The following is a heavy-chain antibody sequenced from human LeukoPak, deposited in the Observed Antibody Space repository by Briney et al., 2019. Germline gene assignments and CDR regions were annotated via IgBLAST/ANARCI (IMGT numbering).Heavy chain of an antibody. V-gene: IGHV3-33*08. CDR3: ARVSYCSSSDCSFDY. J-gene: IGHJ4*02. CDR1: GFMFSDHY. CDR2: IWFDGGNK. Sequence: GGSLRLSCAVSGFMFSDHYMHWVRQAPGKGLEWVAVIWFDGGNKYYADSVKGRFTISRDNSKNTLYLQMNSLRAEDTAVYYCARVSYCSSSDCSFDYWGQGTLVTVSS. D-gene: IGHD2-2*01.